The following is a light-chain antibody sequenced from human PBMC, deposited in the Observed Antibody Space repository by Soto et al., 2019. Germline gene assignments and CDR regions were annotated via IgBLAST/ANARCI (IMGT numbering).Light chain of an antibody. J-gene: IGKJ1*01. CDR2: DAS. CDR1: QSISSW. V-gene: IGKV1-5*01. Sequence: DIQMPQSPSTLSASVGDRVTITCRASQSISSWMAWYQQTPGKAPTLLIYDASSLESGVPSRFSGSGSGTEFTLTISSLQPDDFATYYCQQYNSYLWTFGQGTKVDIK. CDR3: QQYNSYLWT.